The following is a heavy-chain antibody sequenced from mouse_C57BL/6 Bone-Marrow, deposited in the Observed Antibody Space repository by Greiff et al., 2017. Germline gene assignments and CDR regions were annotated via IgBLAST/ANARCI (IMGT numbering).Heavy chain of an antibody. J-gene: IGHJ3*01. CDR1: GYTFTSYC. CDR3: AREVVGAWFAY. Sequence: VQLQQPGAELVKPGASVKLSCKASGYTFTSYCMQWVKQRPGQGLEWIGEIDPSDSYTNSNQKYQGKATLTADTSSNTAYMQLSSLTSEDSAVYYCAREVVGAWFAYWGQGTLVTVSA. D-gene: IGHD1-3*01. CDR2: IDPSDSYT. V-gene: IGHV1-50*01.